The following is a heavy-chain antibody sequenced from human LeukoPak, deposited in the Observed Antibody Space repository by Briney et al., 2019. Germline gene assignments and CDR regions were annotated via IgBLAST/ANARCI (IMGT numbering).Heavy chain of an antibody. J-gene: IGHJ4*02. CDR2: INPHSGGT. V-gene: IGHV1-46*01. CDR1: GYMFTTYY. CDR3: AREILVRGFDY. Sequence: ASVKVSCKTSGYMFTTYYPHWVRQAPGQGLEWMGWINPHSGGTSYAQKFQGRVTMTRDMSTSTVYMELSSLRSEDTAVYYCAREILVRGFDYWGQGTLVTVSS. D-gene: IGHD3-10*01.